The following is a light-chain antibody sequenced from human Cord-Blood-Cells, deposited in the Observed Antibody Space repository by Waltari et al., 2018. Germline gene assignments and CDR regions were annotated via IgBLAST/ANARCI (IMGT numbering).Light chain of an antibody. CDR3: CSYAGSSTV. V-gene: IGLV2-23*03. CDR1: SSDVGSYNL. CDR2: EGS. J-gene: IGLJ1*01. Sequence: QSALTQPASVSGSPGQSITISCTRTSSDVGSYNLVSWYQQHPGKAPKLMIYEGSKRPSGVSNRFSGSKSGNTASLTISGLQAEDEADYYCCSYAGSSTVFGTGTKVTVL.